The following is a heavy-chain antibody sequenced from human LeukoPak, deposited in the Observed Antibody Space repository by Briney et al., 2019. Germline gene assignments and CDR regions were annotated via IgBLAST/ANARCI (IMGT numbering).Heavy chain of an antibody. CDR1: GFTFNTYA. D-gene: IGHD6-6*01. CDR3: AKVSSSSLGMDV. V-gene: IGHV3-23*01. J-gene: IGHJ6*02. CDR2: ITSGANT. Sequence: PGGSLRLSCAASGFTFNTYAMSWVRQAPGKGLEWVSGITSGANTYYADSVKGRFTISRDNSKNTLYLQMNSLRAEDTAVYYCAKVSSSSLGMDVWGQGTTVTVSS.